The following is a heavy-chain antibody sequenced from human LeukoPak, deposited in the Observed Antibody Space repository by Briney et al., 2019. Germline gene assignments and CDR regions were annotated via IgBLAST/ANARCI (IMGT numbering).Heavy chain of an antibody. CDR1: GFTFSSYA. CDR2: ISGSGGTT. CDR3: AKPQVLPPKWFDP. V-gene: IGHV3-23*01. Sequence: TGGSLRLSCAASGFTFSSYAMSWVRQAPGKGLEWVSAISGSGGTTYYADSVKGRFTISRDNSKNTLYLQMYSLRAEDTAVYYCAKPQVLPPKWFDPWGRGTLVTVSS. J-gene: IGHJ5*02.